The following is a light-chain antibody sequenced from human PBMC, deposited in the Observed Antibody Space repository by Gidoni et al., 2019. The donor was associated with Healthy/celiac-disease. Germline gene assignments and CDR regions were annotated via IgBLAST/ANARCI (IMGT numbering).Light chain of an antibody. J-gene: IGKJ2*03. V-gene: IGKV3-15*01. CDR2: AAS. CDR1: QSSSNY. Sequence: ELVMTQSPATLSVSPGERATITCRASQSSSNYLAWYQQKPGQAPKLLIYAASSRDTGVPSRFSGSGSGTEFTLTISSLQPEDFAIYYCQQSNSMPDSFGQGTQLEIK. CDR3: QQSNSMPDS.